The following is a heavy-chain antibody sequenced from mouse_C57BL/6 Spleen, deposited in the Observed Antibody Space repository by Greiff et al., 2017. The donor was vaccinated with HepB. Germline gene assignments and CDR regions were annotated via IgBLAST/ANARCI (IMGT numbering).Heavy chain of an antibody. D-gene: IGHD2-1*01. J-gene: IGHJ4*01. CDR2: ISSGGDYI. CDR3: TRDGIYYGNYAGMDY. Sequence: DVQLVESGEGLVKPGGSLKLSCAASGFTFSSYAMSWVRQTPEKRLEWVAYISSGGDYIYYADTVKGRFTISRDNARNTLYLQMSSLKSEDTAMYYCTRDGIYYGNYAGMDYWGQGTSVTVSS. V-gene: IGHV5-9-1*02. CDR1: GFTFSSYA.